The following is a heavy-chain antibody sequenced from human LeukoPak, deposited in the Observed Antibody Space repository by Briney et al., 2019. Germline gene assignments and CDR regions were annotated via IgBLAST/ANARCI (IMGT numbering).Heavy chain of an antibody. V-gene: IGHV3-23*01. CDR3: AKDRAVVLMVYAPTTFDY. Sequence: GGSLRLSRAASGFTFSSYAMSWVRQAPGKGLEWVSAISGSGGSTYYADSVKGRFTISRDNSKNTLYLQMNSLRAEDTAVYYCAKDRAVVLMVYAPTTFDYWGQGTLVTVSS. D-gene: IGHD2-8*01. CDR1: GFTFSSYA. CDR2: ISGSGGST. J-gene: IGHJ4*02.